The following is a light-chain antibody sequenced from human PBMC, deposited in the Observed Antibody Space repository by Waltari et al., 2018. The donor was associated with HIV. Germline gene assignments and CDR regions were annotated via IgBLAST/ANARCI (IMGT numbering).Light chain of an antibody. Sequence: DIVMTQSPDSLVVSLGERAPINCESSQRVLYSSNNKGHLAWYRQNPGQPPKLLIYWASTRESGVPDRFSGSGSGTDFALTISSLQAEDVALYYCQQYYTSPPTFGQGTKVEVK. CDR2: WAS. J-gene: IGKJ1*01. CDR3: QQYYTSPPT. V-gene: IGKV4-1*01. CDR1: QRVLYSSNNKGH.